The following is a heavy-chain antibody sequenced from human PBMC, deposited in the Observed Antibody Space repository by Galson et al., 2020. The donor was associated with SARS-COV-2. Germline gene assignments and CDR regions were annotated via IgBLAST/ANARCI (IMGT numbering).Heavy chain of an antibody. V-gene: IGHV3-23*01. CDR3: ARARIFGVAKYYYYMDV. CDR2: ITGSGGST. J-gene: IGHJ6*03. CDR1: GFTFSSYG. D-gene: IGHD3-3*01. Sequence: GGSLRLSCAASGFTFSSYGMSWVRQTPGKGLEWVSTITGSGGSTYSADSVKGRFTISRDNSKNTLYLQMDSLRAEDTAIYHCARARIFGVAKYYYYMDVWGKGTTVTVSS.